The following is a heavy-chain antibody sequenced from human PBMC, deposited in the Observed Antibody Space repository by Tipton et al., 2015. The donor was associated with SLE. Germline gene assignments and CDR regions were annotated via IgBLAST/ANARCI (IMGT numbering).Heavy chain of an antibody. CDR2: IYYSGST. J-gene: IGHJ2*01. V-gene: IGHV4-61*05. D-gene: IGHD6-6*01. CDR3: ARRRYSSSSRPHWYFDL. CDR1: GGSISSSSYY. Sequence: LRLSCTVSGGSISSSSYYWSWIRQPPGKGLEWIGYIYYSGSTDYNPSLKSRVTISVDTSKNQFSLKLSSVTAADTAVYYCARRRYSSSSRPHWYFDLWGRGTLVTVSS.